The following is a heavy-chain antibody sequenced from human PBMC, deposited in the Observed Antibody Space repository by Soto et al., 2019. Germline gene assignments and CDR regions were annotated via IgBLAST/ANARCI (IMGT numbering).Heavy chain of an antibody. CDR1: GFTFSDYG. Sequence: GGSLRLSCAAFGFTFSDYGIHWVRQAPGKGLEWVAVISYSGNDYHYADSVKGRFTISRDNSKNTLYLQMNSLRAEDTAVYYCAKDLTSRSSDYYFDYWGQGTLVTVSS. CDR3: AKDLTSRSSDYYFDY. D-gene: IGHD6-6*01. J-gene: IGHJ4*02. V-gene: IGHV3-30*18. CDR2: ISYSGNDY.